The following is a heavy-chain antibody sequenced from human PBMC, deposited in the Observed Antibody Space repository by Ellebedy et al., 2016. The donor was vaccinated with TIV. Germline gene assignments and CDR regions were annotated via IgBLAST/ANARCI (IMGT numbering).Heavy chain of an antibody. CDR3: ARGRYGGRFFDY. CDR2: IKEDGSRK. D-gene: IGHD4-23*01. Sequence: GESLKISCAASGFTFSSYWMTWVRQAPGKGLEWVANIKEDGSRKYYADSVKGRFTISRDNDKKSLYLEMNSPRAEDTGVYYCARGRYGGRFFDYWGQGTLVTVSS. CDR1: GFTFSSYW. V-gene: IGHV3-7*01. J-gene: IGHJ4*02.